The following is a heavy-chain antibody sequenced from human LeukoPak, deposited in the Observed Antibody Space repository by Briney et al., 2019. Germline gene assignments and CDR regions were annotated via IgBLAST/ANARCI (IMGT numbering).Heavy chain of an antibody. J-gene: IGHJ4*02. CDR1: GFTFSDYY. CDR3: ARDLGIVLMVYASPLGY. D-gene: IGHD2-8*01. Sequence: SGGSLRLSCAASGFTFSDYYMSWIRQAPGKGLEWVSYISSSGSTIYYADSVKGRFTISRDNAKNSLYLQMNSLRAEDTAVYYCARDLGIVLMVYASPLGYWGQGTLVTVSS. CDR2: ISSSGSTI. V-gene: IGHV3-11*04.